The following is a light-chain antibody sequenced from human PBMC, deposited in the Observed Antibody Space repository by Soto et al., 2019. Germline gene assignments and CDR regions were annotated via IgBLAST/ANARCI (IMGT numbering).Light chain of an antibody. V-gene: IGLV3-1*01. J-gene: IGLJ2*01. CDR2: QDS. CDR3: QAWDSSTRVV. Sequence: SYELTQPPSVSVSPGQTASITCSGDKLGDKYACWYQQMPGQSPVLVIYQDSKRPSGIPERFSGPNSGNTATLTISGTQAMDEADYYCQAWDSSTRVVFGGGTKVTVL. CDR1: KLGDKY.